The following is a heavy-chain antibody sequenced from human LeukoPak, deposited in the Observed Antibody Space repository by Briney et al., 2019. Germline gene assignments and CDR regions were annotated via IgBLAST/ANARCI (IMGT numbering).Heavy chain of an antibody. CDR1: GGSISSGGYY. D-gene: IGHD3-22*01. CDR2: IYYSGST. V-gene: IGHV4-31*03. J-gene: IGHJ4*02. Sequence: PSETLSLTCTVSGGSISSGGYYWSWIRQHPGKGLEWNGYIYYSGSTYYNPSLKSRVSISVDTSKNQFSLKLSSVTAADTAVYYCARAPGGDSSGGPESFDYWGQGTLVTVSS. CDR3: ARAPGGDSSGGPESFDY.